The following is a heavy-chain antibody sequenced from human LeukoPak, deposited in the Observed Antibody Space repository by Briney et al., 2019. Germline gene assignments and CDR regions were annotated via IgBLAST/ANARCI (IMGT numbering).Heavy chain of an antibody. D-gene: IGHD4-17*01. Sequence: SETLSLTCTVSGGSISGGGYSWSWIRQHPGKGLEWIGYIYYSGSTYYNPSLKSRVTISVDTSKNQFSLKLSSVTAADTAVYYCARAISPRAVTRGATFDYWGQGTLVTVSS. J-gene: IGHJ4*02. CDR2: IYYSGST. CDR3: ARAISPRAVTRGATFDY. CDR1: GGSISGGGYS. V-gene: IGHV4-31*03.